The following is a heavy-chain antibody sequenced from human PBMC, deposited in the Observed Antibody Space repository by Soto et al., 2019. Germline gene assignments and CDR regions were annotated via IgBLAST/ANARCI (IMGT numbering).Heavy chain of an antibody. D-gene: IGHD5-12*01. Sequence: SETLSLTCDVSRYSINNNNWWSWVRQPPGGGLEWIGELHHGGRTNYNPSLESRVTFSVDISKNQFFLKLSSVTAADTAVYYCTKNSAYALDYWSQGTLVTVSS. V-gene: IGHV4-4*02. J-gene: IGHJ4*02. CDR3: TKNSAYALDY. CDR1: RYSINNNNW. CDR2: LHHGGRT.